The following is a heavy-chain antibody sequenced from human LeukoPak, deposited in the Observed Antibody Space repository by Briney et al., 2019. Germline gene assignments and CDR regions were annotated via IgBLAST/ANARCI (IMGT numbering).Heavy chain of an antibody. CDR1: GFTFSSYA. V-gene: IGHV3-23*01. D-gene: IGHD5-24*01. CDR2: IRGSGGST. Sequence: GGSLRLSCAASGFTFSSYAMSWVRQAPGKGLEWVSAIRGSGGSTYYADSVKGRFTISRDNSKNTLFLQMNSLRAEDTAVYYCAKGAGWLQYLKPHNWFDPWGQGTLVTVSS. J-gene: IGHJ5*02. CDR3: AKGAGWLQYLKPHNWFDP.